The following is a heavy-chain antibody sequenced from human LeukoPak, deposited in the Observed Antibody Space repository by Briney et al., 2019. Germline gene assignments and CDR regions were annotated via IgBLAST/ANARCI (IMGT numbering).Heavy chain of an antibody. Sequence: GGSLRLSCAASGFTFSSYAMSWVRQAPGKGLEWVSAVSGSGDNTYYADSVKGRFTISRDNSKNTLYLQMNSLRAEDTALYYCAKGSYYDSSGTYYFDYWGQGTLVTVSS. V-gene: IGHV3-23*01. CDR3: AKGSYYDSSGTYYFDY. CDR1: GFTFSSYA. J-gene: IGHJ4*02. D-gene: IGHD3-22*01. CDR2: VSGSGDNT.